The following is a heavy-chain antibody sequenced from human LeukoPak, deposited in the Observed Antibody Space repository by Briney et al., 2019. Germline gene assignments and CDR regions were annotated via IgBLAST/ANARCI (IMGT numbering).Heavy chain of an antibody. CDR2: INPSGGST. CDR1: GYTFTSYY. CDR3: ARDPGPYSSSWSRWGVYYFDY. Sequence: GASVKVSCKASGYTFTSYYMHWVRQAPGQGLEWMGIINPSGGSTSYAQKFQGRVTMTRDTSTSTVYMELSSPRSEDTAVYYCARDPGPYSSSWSRWGVYYFDYWGQGTLVTVSS. J-gene: IGHJ4*02. V-gene: IGHV1-46*01. D-gene: IGHD6-13*01.